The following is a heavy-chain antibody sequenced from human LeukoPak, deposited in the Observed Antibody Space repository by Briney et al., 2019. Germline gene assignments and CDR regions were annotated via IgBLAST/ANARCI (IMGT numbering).Heavy chain of an antibody. CDR3: ARSGQKEAYDY. D-gene: IGHD5-12*01. Sequence: KPGGSLRLSCAASGFTFSSYSMNWVRQAPGKGLEWVSSISSSSYIYYADSVKGRFTISRDNAKNSLYLQMNSLRAEDTAVYYRARSGQKEAYDYWGQGTLVTVSS. V-gene: IGHV3-21*01. J-gene: IGHJ4*02. CDR2: ISSSSYI. CDR1: GFTFSSYS.